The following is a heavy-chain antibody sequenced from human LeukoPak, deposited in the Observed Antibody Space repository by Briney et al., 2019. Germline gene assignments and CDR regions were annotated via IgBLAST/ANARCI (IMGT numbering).Heavy chain of an antibody. J-gene: IGHJ6*03. V-gene: IGHV3-21*01. CDR1: GFTFSSYS. Sequence: GGSLRLSCAASGFTFSSYSMNWVRQAPGKGLEWVSSISSSSSYIYYADSVKGRFTISRDNAKNSLYLQMNSLRAEDTAVYYCARSKGRSGPDYYYYMDVWGKGTTVTVSS. CDR2: ISSSSSYI. CDR3: ARSKGRSGPDYYYYMDV.